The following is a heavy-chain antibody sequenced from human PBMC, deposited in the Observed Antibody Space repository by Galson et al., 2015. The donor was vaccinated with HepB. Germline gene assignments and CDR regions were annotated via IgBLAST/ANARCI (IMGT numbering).Heavy chain of an antibody. Sequence: SVKVSCKVSGYTLTELSMHWVRQAPGQGLEWMGWISPYNGNTNYAQRFQGRVTLTTDTSTSTAYMELRSLRSDDTAVYYCSRGGVGATPAAVSHNWFDPWGQGTLVTVSS. CDR2: ISPYNGNT. CDR1: GYTLTELS. V-gene: IGHV1-18*01. CDR3: SRGGVGATPAAVSHNWFDP. D-gene: IGHD1-26*01. J-gene: IGHJ5*02.